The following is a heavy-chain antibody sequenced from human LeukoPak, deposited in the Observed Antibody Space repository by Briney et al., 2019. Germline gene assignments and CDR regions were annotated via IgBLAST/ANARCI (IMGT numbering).Heavy chain of an antibody. D-gene: IGHD3-10*01. CDR2: INSGGST. Sequence: GGSLRLSCAASGFTVSSNHMSWVRRAPGKGLEWVSVINSGGSTYYADSVKGRFTISRDNSKNTLYLQMNCLRAEDTAVYYCARDLAYYGSGKQNYWGQGTLVTVSS. CDR3: ARDLAYYGSGKQNY. CDR1: GFTVSSNH. V-gene: IGHV3-66*01. J-gene: IGHJ4*02.